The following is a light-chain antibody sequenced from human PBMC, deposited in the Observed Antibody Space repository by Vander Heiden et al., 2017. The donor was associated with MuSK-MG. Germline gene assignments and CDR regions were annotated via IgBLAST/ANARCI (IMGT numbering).Light chain of an antibody. CDR2: GGS. Sequence: EIVMTQSPATLSVSPGERATLSCRASQRVSSSLAWYQQKTGQATRLLMYGGSNKATGTPARFSGSGSGTEFTLTISSLQSEDCAVYYCQQYTRRPLTFGGGTKVEI. J-gene: IGKJ4*01. CDR1: QRVSSS. CDR3: QQYTRRPLT. V-gene: IGKV3-15*01.